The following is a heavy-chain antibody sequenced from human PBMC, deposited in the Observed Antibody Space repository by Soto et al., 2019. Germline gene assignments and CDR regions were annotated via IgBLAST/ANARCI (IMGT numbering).Heavy chain of an antibody. D-gene: IGHD4-17*01. J-gene: IGHJ4*02. Sequence: EVQLVESGGDLVQHGGSLRLSCAASGSTFSSYEMNWVRQAPGKGLEWVSYISTSGRTIHYADSVKGRFTISRDNAKNSLSLQMNSLRAEDTAVYYCTRNNGDYEVYWGQGTLVTVSS. CDR2: ISTSGRTI. V-gene: IGHV3-48*03. CDR1: GSTFSSYE. CDR3: TRNNGDYEVY.